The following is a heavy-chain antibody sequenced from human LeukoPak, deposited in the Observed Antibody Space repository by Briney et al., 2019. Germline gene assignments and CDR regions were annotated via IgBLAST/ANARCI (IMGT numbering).Heavy chain of an antibody. D-gene: IGHD5-24*01. CDR2: IHHSGST. CDR3: ATEEGYNAY. J-gene: IGHJ4*02. Sequence: PSETLSLTCAVYVGSFSAYYWSWIRQSPGKGLEWIGEIHHSGSTKYNPSLKSRVTISVDMSQSQFSLKLTSVTAGDTAVYYCATEEGYNAYWGQGILVTVSS. CDR1: VGSFSAYY. V-gene: IGHV4-34*01.